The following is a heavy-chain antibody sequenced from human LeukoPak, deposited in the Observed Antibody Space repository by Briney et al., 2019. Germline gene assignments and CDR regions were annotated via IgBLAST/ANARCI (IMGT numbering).Heavy chain of an antibody. CDR3: ASLTYYYDSWDAFDI. V-gene: IGHV3-20*04. Sequence: GGSLRLSCAASGFTFDDYGMSWVRQAPGKGLEWVSGINWNGGSTGYADSVEGRFTISRDNAKNSLYLQMNSLRAEDTALYYCASLTYYYDSWDAFDIWGQGTMVTVSS. J-gene: IGHJ3*02. CDR2: INWNGGST. CDR1: GFTFDDYG. D-gene: IGHD3-22*01.